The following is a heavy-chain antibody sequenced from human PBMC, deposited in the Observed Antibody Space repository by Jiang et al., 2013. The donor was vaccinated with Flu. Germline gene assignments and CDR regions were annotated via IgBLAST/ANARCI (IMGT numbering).Heavy chain of an antibody. D-gene: IGHD3-9*01. V-gene: IGHV5-51*01. CDR3: ARRYYDILIYERGAFDI. Sequence: VQLVESGAEVKKPGESLKISCKGSGYSFTSYWIGWVRQMPGKGLEWMGIIYPGDSDTRYSPSFQGQVTISADKSISTAYLQWSSLKASDTAMYYCARRYYDILIYERGAFDIWGQGTMVTVSS. CDR2: IYPGDSDT. J-gene: IGHJ3*02. CDR1: GYSFTSYW.